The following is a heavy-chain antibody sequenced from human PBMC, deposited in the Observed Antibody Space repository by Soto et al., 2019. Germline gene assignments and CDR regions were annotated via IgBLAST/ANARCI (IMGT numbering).Heavy chain of an antibody. V-gene: IGHV4-59*12. J-gene: IGHJ5*02. CDR3: ESIYDSSGYYYRNNWFDP. CDR1: GDSISSYY. D-gene: IGHD3-22*01. CDR2: LYYGRSA. Sequence: SETLSLTCAVSGDSISSYYCMWIRQPPGKGLESIGYLYYGRSANYNPSLKSRVTLSVDTSTNQCSLTLSSVTAADTAVYYCESIYDSSGYYYRNNWFDPWGQGTLVTVSS.